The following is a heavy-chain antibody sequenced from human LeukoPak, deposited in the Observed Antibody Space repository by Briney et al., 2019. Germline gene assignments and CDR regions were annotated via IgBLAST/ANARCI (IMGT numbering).Heavy chain of an antibody. D-gene: IGHD3-10*01. J-gene: IGHJ3*02. CDR2: IYTSGST. Sequence: PSETLSLTCTVSGGSISSYYWSWIRQPAGKGREWIGRIYTSGSTNYNPSLKSRVTMSVDTSKNQFSLKLSSVTAADTAVYYCARDHYYGSGSPAFDIWGQGTMVTVSS. V-gene: IGHV4-4*07. CDR1: GGSISSYY. CDR3: ARDHYYGSGSPAFDI.